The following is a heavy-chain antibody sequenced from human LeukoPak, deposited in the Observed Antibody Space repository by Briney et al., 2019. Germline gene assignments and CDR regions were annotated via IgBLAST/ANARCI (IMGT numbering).Heavy chain of an antibody. Sequence: GGSLRLSCAASGFTFRTYNMNWVRQAPGKGLEWVSSISGSGNYIFYADSVKGRFTISRDNTKNSLYLQMNSLRTEDTALYYCARDQSSGFDYWGQGTLVTVSS. CDR2: ISGSGNYI. D-gene: IGHD3-10*01. J-gene: IGHJ4*02. CDR1: GFTFRTYN. V-gene: IGHV3-21*01. CDR3: ARDQSSGFDY.